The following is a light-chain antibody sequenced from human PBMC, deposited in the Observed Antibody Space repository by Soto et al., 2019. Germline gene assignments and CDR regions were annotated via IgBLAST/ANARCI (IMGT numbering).Light chain of an antibody. CDR1: QGINSY. CDR3: QQLKSYPLT. J-gene: IGKJ4*01. V-gene: IGKV1-9*01. Sequence: DIQLTQSPSFLSASVGDRVTITCRASQGINSYLAWYQQKPEKAPKVLIYAASNLQNGVPSRFSGGGSGTEFTLTSSSLQPEDFATYYCQQLKSYPLTFGGGTNVEIK. CDR2: AAS.